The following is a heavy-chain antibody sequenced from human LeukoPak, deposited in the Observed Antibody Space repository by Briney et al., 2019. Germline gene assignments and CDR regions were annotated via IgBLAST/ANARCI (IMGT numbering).Heavy chain of an antibody. V-gene: IGHV4-59*07. D-gene: IGHD2-21*02. CDR1: GGSFSSYY. J-gene: IGHJ6*02. CDR2: ISYCGST. Sequence: PADTLSVTCTVSGGSFSSYYWTWMRQPPGKGLDWIGYISYCGSTHYHPSLKSRVTISVDTSKTEFSLKLSSVTAADTAVYYCAGSYCGGDCSNQPLYRYYYYGMDVWGQGTTVTVSS. CDR3: AGSYCGGDCSNQPLYRYYYYGMDV.